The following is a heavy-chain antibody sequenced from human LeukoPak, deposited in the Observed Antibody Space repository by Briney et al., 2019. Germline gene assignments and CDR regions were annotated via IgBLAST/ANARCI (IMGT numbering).Heavy chain of an antibody. J-gene: IGHJ4*02. CDR2: ISASGDST. CDR3: AKGRTVDY. Sequence: GGSLRLSCAASGFTFSSYAMSWVRQAPGEGPEWVSGISASGDSTYYADSVKGRFTISRDNSKSTLYLQMNSLRAEDTAVYSCAKGRTVDYWGQGTLVTVSS. D-gene: IGHD2-8*02. V-gene: IGHV3-23*01. CDR1: GFTFSSYA.